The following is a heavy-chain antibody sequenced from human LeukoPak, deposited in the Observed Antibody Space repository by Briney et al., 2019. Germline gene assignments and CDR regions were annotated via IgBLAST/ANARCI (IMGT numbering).Heavy chain of an antibody. V-gene: IGHV3-64D*09. J-gene: IGHJ4*02. D-gene: IGHD1-26*01. CDR2: ISSNGGST. Sequence: GGSLRLSCSASGFTFSSYAMHWVRQAPGKGLEYVPAISSNGGSTYYADSVKGRFTISRDNSKNTLYLQMSSLRAEDTAVYYCVKTDSGSYKYWGQGTLVTVSS. CDR3: VKTDSGSYKY. CDR1: GFTFSSYA.